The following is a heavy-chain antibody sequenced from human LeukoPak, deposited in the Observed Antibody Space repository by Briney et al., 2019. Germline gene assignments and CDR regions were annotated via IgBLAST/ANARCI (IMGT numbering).Heavy chain of an antibody. CDR2: ITPDGGGS. CDR1: GYTFTGYY. J-gene: IGHJ4*02. Sequence: SCKASGYTFTGYYMHWVRQAPGKGLEWVAVITPDGGGSYYAESAKGRFTISRDNSGNTVYLQMNSLRADDTAVYYCARDNSWNYDYWGQGALVTVSS. D-gene: IGHD1-7*01. CDR3: ARDNSWNYDY. V-gene: IGHV3-30*07.